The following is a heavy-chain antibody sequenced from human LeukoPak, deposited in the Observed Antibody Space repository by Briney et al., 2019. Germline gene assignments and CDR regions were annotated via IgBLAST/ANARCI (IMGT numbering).Heavy chain of an antibody. J-gene: IGHJ4*02. CDR1: GFTFSSYS. V-gene: IGHV3-21*01. D-gene: IGHD6-6*01. CDR2: ISSSSSYI. CDR3: ASQLVGEVYFDY. Sequence: GGSLRLSCAASGFTFSSYSMNWVRQAPGKGLEWVSSISSSSSYIYYADSVKGRFTISRDNAKNSLYLQMNSLRAEDTAVYYCASQLVGEVYFDYWGQGTLVTVSS.